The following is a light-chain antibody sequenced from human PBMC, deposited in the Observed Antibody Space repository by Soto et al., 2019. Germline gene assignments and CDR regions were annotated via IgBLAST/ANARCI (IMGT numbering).Light chain of an antibody. V-gene: IGLV2-14*01. CDR2: DVS. Sequence: QSVLTQPASVSGSPGQSITISCTGTSSDVGGYNYVSWYQQHPGKAPKLMIYDVSNRPSGVSNRFSGSKSGNTASLTISGLQAEDEADYYCSSYTSSSTLEFGGGPKATVL. J-gene: IGLJ3*02. CDR1: SSDVGGYNY. CDR3: SSYTSSSTLE.